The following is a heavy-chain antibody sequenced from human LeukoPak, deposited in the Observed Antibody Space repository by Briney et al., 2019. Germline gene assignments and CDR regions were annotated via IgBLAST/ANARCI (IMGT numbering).Heavy chain of an antibody. CDR1: GFTFSSYS. CDR2: ISSSSIYI. Sequence: GGSLRLSCADSGFTFSSYSMNWVRQAPGKGLEWVSSISSSSIYIYYADSVKGRFTISRDNAKNSLYLQMNSLRAEDTAVYYCARDPTTYGSGSYYYYFEYWGQGTLVTVSS. V-gene: IGHV3-21*01. CDR3: ARDPTTYGSGSYYYYFEY. J-gene: IGHJ4*02. D-gene: IGHD3-10*01.